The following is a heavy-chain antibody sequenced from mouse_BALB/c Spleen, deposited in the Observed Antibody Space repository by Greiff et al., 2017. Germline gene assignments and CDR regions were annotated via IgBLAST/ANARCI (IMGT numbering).Heavy chain of an antibody. CDR2: INPSNGRT. CDR1: GYTFTSYW. CDR3: ASPSPMITDYYAMDY. V-gene: IGHV1S81*02. J-gene: IGHJ4*01. Sequence: QVQLQQPGAELVKPGASVKLSCKASGYTFTSYWMHWVKQRPGQGLEWIGEINPSNGRTNYNEKFKSKATLTVDKSSSTAYMQLSSLTSEDSAVYYCASPSPMITDYYAMDYWGQGTSVTVSS. D-gene: IGHD2-4*01.